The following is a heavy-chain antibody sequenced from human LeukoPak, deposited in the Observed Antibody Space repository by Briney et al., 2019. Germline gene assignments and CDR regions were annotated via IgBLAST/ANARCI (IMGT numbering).Heavy chain of an antibody. J-gene: IGHJ6*03. Sequence: SETLSLXCTVSGGSISSYYWSWIRQPPGKGLEWIGYIYYSGSTNYNPSLKSRVTISVDTSKNQFSLKLSSVTAADTAVYYCARNNYYYMDVWGKGTTVTVSS. CDR2: IYYSGST. V-gene: IGHV4-59*01. CDR1: GGSISSYY. CDR3: ARNNYYYMDV.